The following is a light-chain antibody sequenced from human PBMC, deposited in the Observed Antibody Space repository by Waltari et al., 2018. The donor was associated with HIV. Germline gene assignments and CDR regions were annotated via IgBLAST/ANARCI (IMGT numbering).Light chain of an antibody. Sequence: QSALTQPPSASGSPGQSVTISCPGTSSDVGGDNYVPWYQQHPGKAPKLMIYEVSKRPSGVPDRFSGSKSGNTASLTVSGLQAEDEADYYCSSYAGSNNFGVFGGGTKLTVL. V-gene: IGLV2-8*01. CDR2: EVS. J-gene: IGLJ3*02. CDR3: SSYAGSNNFGV. CDR1: SSDVGGDNY.